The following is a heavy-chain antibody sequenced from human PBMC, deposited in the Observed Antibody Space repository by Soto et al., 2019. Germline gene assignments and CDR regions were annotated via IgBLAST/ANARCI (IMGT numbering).Heavy chain of an antibody. CDR1: GGSISSSSYY. D-gene: IGHD3-22*01. CDR2: IYYSGNT. CDR3: ARLGVYYDTSGYADY. Sequence: SETLSLTCTVSGGSISSSSYYWGWIRQPPGKGLEWIGNIYYSGNTYYNLSLKSRVTISVDTSKNQFSLKLTSVTAADTAVYYCARLGVYYDTSGYADYWGQGTLVNVSS. J-gene: IGHJ4*02. V-gene: IGHV4-39*01.